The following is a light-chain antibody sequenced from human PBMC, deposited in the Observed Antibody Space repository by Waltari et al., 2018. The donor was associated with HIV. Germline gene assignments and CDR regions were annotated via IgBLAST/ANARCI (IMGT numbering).Light chain of an antibody. CDR3: CSYAGSYTYV. CDR2: DVS. V-gene: IGLV2-11*01. J-gene: IGLJ1*01. Sequence: QSALTQPRSVSGSPGPSFTISCTGTSSDVGCYHYVSWYQQHPGTSPTLMIYDVSKRPSGVPDRCSGSKSGNTASLTISGLQAEDEADYYCCSYAGSYTYVFGTGTKVTVL. CDR1: SSDVGCYHY.